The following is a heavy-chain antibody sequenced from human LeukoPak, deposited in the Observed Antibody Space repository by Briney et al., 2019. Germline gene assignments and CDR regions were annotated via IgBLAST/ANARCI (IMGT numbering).Heavy chain of an antibody. V-gene: IGHV3-23*01. D-gene: IGHD2-21*01. Sequence: GGSLRLSCVGSGFTFRSHAMSWVRQAPEKGLEFVSSIYENGGTTYYADSVKGRFSISRDNSKNTLYLQMDSLRGEDTAVYYCAKDFRIGYSAHFDYWGQGALVTVSS. CDR3: AKDFRIGYSAHFDY. CDR2: IYENGGTT. J-gene: IGHJ4*02. CDR1: GFTFRSHA.